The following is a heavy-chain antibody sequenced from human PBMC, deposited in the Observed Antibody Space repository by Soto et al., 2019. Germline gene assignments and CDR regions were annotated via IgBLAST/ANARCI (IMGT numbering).Heavy chain of an antibody. CDR3: AKTYCSSTSCYGYYYYGMDV. Sequence: GGSLRLSCAASGFTFSSYAMSWVRQAPGKGLEWVSAISGSGGSTYYADSVKGLLTISRDNSKNTLYLQMNSLRAEDTAVYYCAKTYCSSTSCYGYYYYGMDVWGQGTTVTVSS. D-gene: IGHD2-2*01. V-gene: IGHV3-23*01. J-gene: IGHJ6*02. CDR1: GFTFSSYA. CDR2: ISGSGGST.